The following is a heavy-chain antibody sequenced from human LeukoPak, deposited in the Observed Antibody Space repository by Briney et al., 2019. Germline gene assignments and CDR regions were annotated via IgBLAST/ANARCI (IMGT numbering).Heavy chain of an antibody. CDR2: ISAYNGNT. J-gene: IGHJ4*02. CDR1: GYTFTSYG. V-gene: IGHV1-18*01. D-gene: IGHD3-16*02. CDR3: ARFSRGLGELSPVPLDY. Sequence: ASVKVSCKASGYTFTSYGISWVRQAPGQGLEWMGWISAYNGNTNYAQKRQGRVTMTTDTSTSTAYMELRSLRSDDTAVYYCARFSRGLGELSPVPLDYWGQGTLVTVSS.